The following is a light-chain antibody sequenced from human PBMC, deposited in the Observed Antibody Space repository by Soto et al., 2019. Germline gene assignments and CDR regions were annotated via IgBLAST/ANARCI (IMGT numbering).Light chain of an antibody. Sequence: DIQMTQSPSSLSASVGDRVTITCRASQGISSDLAWFQQRPAKAPKSLIYEVSALHTGVPSKFSGSRSGTDFTLTIDSLQPEDSATYYCQQYNSYPHTFGQGTKVEIK. J-gene: IGKJ2*01. V-gene: IGKV1-16*02. CDR3: QQYNSYPHT. CDR2: EVS. CDR1: QGISSD.